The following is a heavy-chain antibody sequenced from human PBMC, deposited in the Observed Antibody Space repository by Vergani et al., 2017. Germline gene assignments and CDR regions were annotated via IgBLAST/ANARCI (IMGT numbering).Heavy chain of an antibody. CDR1: GYSFTSYW. CDR2: IDPSDSYT. D-gene: IGHD3-9*01. J-gene: IGHJ6*02. CDR3: ATDLPALLRYFDWSTHSMDV. Sequence: VQLVQSGAEVKKPGESLRISCKGSGYSFTSYWISWVRQMPGKGLEWMGRIDPSDSYTNYSPSFQGHVTISADKSISTAYLQWSSLKASDTAMYYCATDLPALLRYFDWSTHSMDVWGQGTTVTVSS. V-gene: IGHV5-10-1*01.